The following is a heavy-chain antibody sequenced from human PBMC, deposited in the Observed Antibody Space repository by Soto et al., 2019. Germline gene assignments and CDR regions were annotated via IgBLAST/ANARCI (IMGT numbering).Heavy chain of an antibody. CDR3: AIPHLELFRFDY. CDR1: DFSFTSHG. J-gene: IGHJ4*02. CDR2: ISLYNGNT. Sequence: ASVKVSCKAYDFSFTSHGISWVRQAPGQGLEWMGWISLYNGNTNYAQQFQGRVTMTTDTSTRTAYMELRSLRSDDTAKYFCAIPHLELFRFDYWGQGTLVTVSS. V-gene: IGHV1-18*04. D-gene: IGHD3-10*01.